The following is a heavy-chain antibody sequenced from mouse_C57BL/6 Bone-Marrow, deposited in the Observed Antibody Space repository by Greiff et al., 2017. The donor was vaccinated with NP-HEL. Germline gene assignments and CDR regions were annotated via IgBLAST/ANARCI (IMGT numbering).Heavy chain of an antibody. CDR3: ARYNWGTFAY. Sequence: QVQLQQSGAELARPGASVKLSCKASGYTFTSYGISWVKKRTGQGLEWIGEIYPRSGNTYYNEKFKGKATLTADKSSSTAYMELRSLTSEDSAVYFCARYNWGTFAYWGQGTLVTVSA. J-gene: IGHJ3*01. CDR2: IYPRSGNT. D-gene: IGHD4-1*02. CDR1: GYTFTSYG. V-gene: IGHV1-81*01.